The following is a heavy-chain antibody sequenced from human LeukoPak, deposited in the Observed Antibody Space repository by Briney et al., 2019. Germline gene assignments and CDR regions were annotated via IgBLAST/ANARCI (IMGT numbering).Heavy chain of an antibody. J-gene: IGHJ4*02. D-gene: IGHD3-9*01. CDR1: GYIFTTSA. CDR3: TTSVSEGDEDGILTGFNY. CDR2: INAGNGNT. V-gene: IGHV1-3*01. Sequence: ASVKFSCKASGYIFTTSAIYWVRQAPGQRPEWMGWINAGNGNTKYSQKFQDRVSLTRDTSASAAYMELSRLTPEDTAVYYCTTSVSEGDEDGILTGFNYWGQGTLVTVSS.